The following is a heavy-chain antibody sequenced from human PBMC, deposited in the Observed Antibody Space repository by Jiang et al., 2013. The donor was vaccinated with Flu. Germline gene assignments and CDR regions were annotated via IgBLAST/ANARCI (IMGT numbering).Heavy chain of an antibody. V-gene: IGHV4-61*02. CDR1: GGSISSGSYY. Sequence: GPGLVKPSQTLSLTCTVSGGSISSGSYYWSWIRQPAGKGLEWIGRIYTSGSTNYNPSLKSRVTISVDTSKNQFSLKLSSVTAADTAVYYCAREGGDAYCGGDCYSSEIDYWGQGTLVTVSS. CDR3: AREGGDAYCGGDCYSSEIDY. D-gene: IGHD2-21*02. J-gene: IGHJ4*02. CDR2: IYTSGST.